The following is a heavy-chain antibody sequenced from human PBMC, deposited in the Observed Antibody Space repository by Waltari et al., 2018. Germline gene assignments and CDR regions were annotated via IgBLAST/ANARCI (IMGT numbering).Heavy chain of an antibody. J-gene: IGHJ4*02. Sequence: EVQLLESGGGLVQPGGSLRLSCAASGFTFSSYAMSWVRQAPGKGLEWVSAISGSGGSTYYADSVKGRFTISRDNSKNTLYLQMNSLRAEDTAVYYCANPGSYYDFWSGLDDYWGQGTLVTVSS. CDR1: GFTFSSYA. CDR3: ANPGSYYDFWSGLDDY. CDR2: ISGSGGST. V-gene: IGHV3-23*01. D-gene: IGHD3-3*01.